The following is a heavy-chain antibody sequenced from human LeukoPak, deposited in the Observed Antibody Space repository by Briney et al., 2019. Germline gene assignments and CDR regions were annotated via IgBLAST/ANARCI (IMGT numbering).Heavy chain of an antibody. D-gene: IGHD5-18*01. Sequence: SETLSLTCTVSGGSITSSSNNWGWIRQPPGKGLEWIGRIYYSGSTYYNPSLKSRTTISVDTSKNQFSLMLSSVTAADAAVYYCARHPGTAMVGFDCWGQGTLVTVSS. J-gene: IGHJ4*02. CDR1: GGSITSSSNN. CDR3: ARHPGTAMVGFDC. V-gene: IGHV4-39*01. CDR2: IYYSGST.